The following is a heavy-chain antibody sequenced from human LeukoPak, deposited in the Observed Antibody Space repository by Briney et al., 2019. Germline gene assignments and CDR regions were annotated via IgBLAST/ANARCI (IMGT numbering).Heavy chain of an antibody. CDR3: ARQDEGSLWVSYSSNYYFDC. Sequence: GESLKISCKGSGYSFTSYWIGWVRQMPGKGLEWMGIIYPGDSDTRYSPSFQGQVTISAGKSISTAYLQWSSLKASDTAMYYCARQDEGSLWVSYSSNYYFDCWGQGTLVTVSS. J-gene: IGHJ4*02. CDR1: GYSFTSYW. D-gene: IGHD6-19*01. V-gene: IGHV5-51*01. CDR2: IYPGDSDT.